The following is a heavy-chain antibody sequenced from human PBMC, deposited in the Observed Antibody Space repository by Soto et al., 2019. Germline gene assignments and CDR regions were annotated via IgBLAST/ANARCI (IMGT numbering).Heavy chain of an antibody. V-gene: IGHV4-39*01. CDR2: IYYSGST. CDR3: ARHGYYDSSGYPQNFEY. CDR1: GGSISSSSYY. Sequence: SETLSLTCTVSGGSISSSSYYWGWIRQPPGKGLEWIGSIYYSGSTYYNPSLKSRVTISVDTSKNQFSLKLSSVTAADTAVYYCARHGYYDSSGYPQNFEYWGQGTLVTVSS. D-gene: IGHD3-22*01. J-gene: IGHJ4*02.